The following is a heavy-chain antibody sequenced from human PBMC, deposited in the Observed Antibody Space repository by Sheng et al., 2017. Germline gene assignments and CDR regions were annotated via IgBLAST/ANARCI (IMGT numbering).Heavy chain of an antibody. Sequence: QVQLQQWGAGLLKPSETLSLTCAVYGGSFSGYYWSWIRQPPGKGLEWIGEINHSGSTNYNPSLKSRVTISVDTSKNQFSLKLSSVTAADTAVYYCVRQGRYSSSWYGRGNWFDPWVQGTLVTVSS. CDR1: GGSFSGYY. CDR2: INHSGST. J-gene: IGHJ5*02. D-gene: IGHD6-13*01. V-gene: IGHV4-34*01. CDR3: VRQGRYSSSWYGRGNWFDP.